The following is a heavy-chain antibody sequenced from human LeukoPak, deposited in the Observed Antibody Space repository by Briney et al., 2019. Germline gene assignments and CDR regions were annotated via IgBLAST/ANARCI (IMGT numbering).Heavy chain of an antibody. Sequence: ASVKVSCKASGGTFSSYAISWVRQAPGQGLEWMGGIIPIFGTANYAQKFQGRVTITADESTSTAYMELSSLRSEDTAVYYCATVLSHRVVVDKDAFDIWGQGTMVTVSS. CDR1: GGTFSSYA. J-gene: IGHJ3*02. CDR2: IIPIFGTA. D-gene: IGHD2-15*01. V-gene: IGHV1-69*01. CDR3: ATVLSHRVVVDKDAFDI.